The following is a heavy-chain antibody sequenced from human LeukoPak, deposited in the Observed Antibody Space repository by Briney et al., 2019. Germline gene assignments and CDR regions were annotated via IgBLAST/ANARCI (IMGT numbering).Heavy chain of an antibody. CDR3: ARGDGYNFDY. CDR2: ISPIFGTA. CDR1: GCTFSSYA. Sequence: SVKVSCKASGCTFSSYAISWVRQAPGQGLEWMGGISPIFGTANYAQKFQGRVTITTDESTSTAYMELSSLRSEDTAVYYCARGDGYNFDYWGQGTLVTVSS. J-gene: IGHJ4*02. D-gene: IGHD5-24*01. V-gene: IGHV1-69*05.